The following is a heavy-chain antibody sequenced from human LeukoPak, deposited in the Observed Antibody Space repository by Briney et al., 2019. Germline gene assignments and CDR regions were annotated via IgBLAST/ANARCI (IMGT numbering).Heavy chain of an antibody. CDR1: GFTFSSYA. J-gene: IGHJ6*02. CDR2: ISGSGGST. CDR3: AKDYGYGGNHYYYYGMDV. D-gene: IGHD4-23*01. V-gene: IGHV3-23*01. Sequence: GGSLRLSCAASGFTFSSYAMSWVRQAPGKGLEWVSAISGSGGSTYYADSVKGRFTISRDNSKNTLYLQMNSLRAEGTAVYYCAKDYGYGGNHYYYYGMDVWGQGTTVTVSS.